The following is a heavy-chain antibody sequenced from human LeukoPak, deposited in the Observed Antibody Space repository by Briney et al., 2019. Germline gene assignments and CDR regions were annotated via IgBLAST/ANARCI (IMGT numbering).Heavy chain of an antibody. D-gene: IGHD3-3*01. CDR3: ARDFWSGYLKDNWFDP. Sequence: SVKVSCKASGGTFSSYAISWVRQAPGQGLEWMGGIIPIFGTANYAQKFQGRVTITADESTSIAYMELSSLRSEDTAVYYCARDFWSGYLKDNWFDPWGQGTLVTVSS. J-gene: IGHJ5*02. CDR1: GGTFSSYA. CDR2: IIPIFGTA. V-gene: IGHV1-69*01.